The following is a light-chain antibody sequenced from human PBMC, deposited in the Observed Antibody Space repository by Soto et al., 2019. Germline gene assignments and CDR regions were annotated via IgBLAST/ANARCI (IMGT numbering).Light chain of an antibody. CDR1: SSDVGSYNR. Sequence: SALTQPPSVSGSPGQSVTISCTGTSSDVGSYNRVSWYQQPPGTAPKLMFYEVTNRPSGVPDRFSGSKSGNTASLTISGLQAEDEADYYCSSYTSSDTYVFGTGTKVTVL. J-gene: IGLJ1*01. CDR2: EVT. V-gene: IGLV2-18*02. CDR3: SSYTSSDTYV.